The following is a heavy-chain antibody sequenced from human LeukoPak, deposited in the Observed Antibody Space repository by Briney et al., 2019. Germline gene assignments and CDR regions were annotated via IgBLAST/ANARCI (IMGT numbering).Heavy chain of an antibody. J-gene: IGHJ6*03. Sequence: SETLSLTCTVSGGSISSSSYYWGWIRQPPGKGLEWIGSIYYSGSTYYNPSLKSRVTISVDTSKNKFSLKLSSVTAADTAVYYCARLIPHYTDVWGKGTTVTISS. CDR2: IYYSGST. V-gene: IGHV4-39*01. D-gene: IGHD2-21*01. CDR3: ARLIPHYTDV. CDR1: GGSISSSSYY.